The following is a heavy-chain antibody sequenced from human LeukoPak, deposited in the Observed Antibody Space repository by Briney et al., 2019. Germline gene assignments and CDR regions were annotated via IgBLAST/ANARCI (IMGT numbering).Heavy chain of an antibody. D-gene: IGHD3-22*01. V-gene: IGHV3-33*06. J-gene: IGHJ4*02. Sequence: PGRSLRLSRAASGFTFSSYGMQWVRQAPGTGLEWVAVIWYDVSKTYYADSVKGRFTISRDNSKNTMYLQMNSLRAEDTAVYYCAKDLAGYYYDSSGYHTPDYWGQGTLVTVSS. CDR1: GFTFSSYG. CDR3: AKDLAGYYYDSSGYHTPDY. CDR2: IWYDVSKT.